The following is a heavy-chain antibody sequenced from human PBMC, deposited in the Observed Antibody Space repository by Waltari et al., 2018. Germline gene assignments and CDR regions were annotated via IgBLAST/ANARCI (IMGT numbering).Heavy chain of an antibody. Sequence: QVQLVQSGAEVTKPGASVKVSCKASGYTFTGYYMPWVRPAPGQGLEWMGWINPKSGGKNYAQKFQGRVTMTRDTSISTAYMELSRLRSDDTAVYYCARARGVIGKMAPSDYWGQGTLVTVSS. J-gene: IGHJ4*02. CDR3: ARARGVIGKMAPSDY. CDR1: GYTFTGYY. CDR2: INPKSGGK. V-gene: IGHV1-2*02. D-gene: IGHD3-10*01.